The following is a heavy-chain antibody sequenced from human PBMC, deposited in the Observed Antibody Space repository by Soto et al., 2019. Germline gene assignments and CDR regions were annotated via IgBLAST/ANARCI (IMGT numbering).Heavy chain of an antibody. V-gene: IGHV1-46*01. CDR2: INPHGGST. Sequence: ASLTLACKAPRGTFASSYINGVVHNPAQVLDGVGVINPHGGSTAYAQKFKGRVTLTRDTSASTVYMEVSSLTSEDTAMYYCARSSGGNFGIIIEGTNWFAPGGQGTLVTVSS. CDR1: RGTFASSY. D-gene: IGHD1-26*01. CDR3: ARSSGGNFGIIIEGTNWFAP. J-gene: IGHJ5*02.